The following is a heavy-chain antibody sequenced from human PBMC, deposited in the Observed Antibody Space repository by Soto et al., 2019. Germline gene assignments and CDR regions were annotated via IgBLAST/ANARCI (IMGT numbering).Heavy chain of an antibody. D-gene: IGHD2-15*01. J-gene: IGHJ1*01. Sequence: PSETLSLTCAVYGGSFSGYYWSWIRQPPGEGLEWIGEINHSGSTNYNPSLKSRVTISVDTSKNQFSLKLFSVTAADTAVYYCATSYYTLGYCSGGSCSKGPTFQHWGQGTLVTVSS. CDR3: ATSYYTLGYCSGGSCSKGPTFQH. CDR2: INHSGST. CDR1: GGSFSGYY. V-gene: IGHV4-34*01.